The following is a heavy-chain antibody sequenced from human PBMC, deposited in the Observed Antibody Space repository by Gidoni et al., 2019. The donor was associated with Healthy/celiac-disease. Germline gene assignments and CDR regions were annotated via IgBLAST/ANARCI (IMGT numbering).Heavy chain of an antibody. CDR3: AREIGDTAMVKPFDY. CDR2: INPNSGGT. V-gene: IGHV1-2*06. J-gene: IGHJ4*02. CDR1: GYKFTGYY. D-gene: IGHD5-18*01. Sequence: QVKLVQSGAEVKKPGASVKVSCKVSGYKFTGYYMHWVRQAPGQGLEWMGRINPNSGGTNYAQKFQSRVTITRDTSISTAYMELSRLRSDDTAVYYCAREIGDTAMVKPFDYWGQGTLVTVSS.